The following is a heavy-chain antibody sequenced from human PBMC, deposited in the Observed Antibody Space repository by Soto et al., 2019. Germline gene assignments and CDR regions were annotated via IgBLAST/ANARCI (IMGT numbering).Heavy chain of an antibody. V-gene: IGHV3-21*01. J-gene: IGHJ6*03. CDR1: GLTFSSYS. Sequence: GGSLRLSCAASGLTFSSYSMDWVRQAPGKGLEWVSSISSSSSYIYYADSVKGRFTISRDNAKNSLYLQMNSLRAEDTAVYYCARATTRALGTYSYMDVWGKGTTVTVSS. CDR3: ARATTRALGTYSYMDV. CDR2: ISSSSSYI. D-gene: IGHD1-1*01.